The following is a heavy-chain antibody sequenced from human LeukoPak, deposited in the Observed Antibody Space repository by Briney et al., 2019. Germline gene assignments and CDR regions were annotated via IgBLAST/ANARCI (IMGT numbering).Heavy chain of an antibody. CDR2: IYYSGST. J-gene: IGHJ4*02. CDR3: AREWEPGYYFDY. D-gene: IGHD1-26*01. Sequence: SETLSLTCTVSGGSFSSGDYYWTWICQPPGKGLEWIGYIYYSGSTYYNPSLKSRVTISVDTSKNQFSLRLTSVTAADTAVYYCAREWEPGYYFDYWGQGTLVSVSS. CDR1: GGSFSSGDYY. V-gene: IGHV4-30-4*08.